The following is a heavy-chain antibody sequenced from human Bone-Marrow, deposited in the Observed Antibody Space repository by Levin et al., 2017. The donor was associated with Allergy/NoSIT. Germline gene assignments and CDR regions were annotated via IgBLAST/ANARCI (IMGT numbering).Heavy chain of an antibody. Sequence: PSETLSLTCSVSGGSISSGGNYWTWIRQHPEWGLQWFGYIFYSGTTYYSPSLKSRVSISVDTSKNQFSLRLTSVTAADTAVYFCASEDRSASFDVWGQGTVVTVSS. CDR2: IFYSGTT. V-gene: IGHV4-31*03. CDR1: GGSISSGGNY. J-gene: IGHJ3*01. CDR3: ASEDRSASFDV.